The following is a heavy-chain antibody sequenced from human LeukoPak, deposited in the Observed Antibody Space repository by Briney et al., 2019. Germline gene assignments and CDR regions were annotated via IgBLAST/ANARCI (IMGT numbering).Heavy chain of an antibody. J-gene: IGHJ4*02. D-gene: IGHD5-24*01. V-gene: IGHV3-7*03. CDR1: GFTFSTYW. CDR2: IKPDGSEK. Sequence: GGSLRLSCAASGFTFSTYWMTWVRQAPGKGLEWVAIIKPDGSEKYHVDSVKGRFTISRDNAENSLFLQMNGLRPEDTAVFYCARGQYTDGLSYWGQGTLVTVSS. CDR3: ARGQYTDGLSY.